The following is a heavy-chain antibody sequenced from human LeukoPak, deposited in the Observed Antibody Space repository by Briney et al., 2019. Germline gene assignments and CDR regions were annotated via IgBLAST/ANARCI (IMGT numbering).Heavy chain of an antibody. CDR3: AGVTKIRDGYLNAAFDI. Sequence: PSETLSLTCTVSGGSISSSSYYWGWIRQPPGKGLEWIGSIYYSGSTYYNPPLKSRVTISVDKSKNQFSLRLRSVTAADTAVYYCAGVTKIRDGYLNAAFDIWGQGTMVTVSS. D-gene: IGHD5-24*01. J-gene: IGHJ3*02. CDR2: IYYSGST. CDR1: GGSISSSSYY. V-gene: IGHV4-39*07.